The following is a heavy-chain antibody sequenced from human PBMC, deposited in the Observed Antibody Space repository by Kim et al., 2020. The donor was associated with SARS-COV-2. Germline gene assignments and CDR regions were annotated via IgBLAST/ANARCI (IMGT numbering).Heavy chain of an antibody. Sequence: GGSLRLSCAASGLAVSSHFLTWVRQAPGKGLEWVSVIYSGGTTHYADSVKGRFIISKDNAKNIVYLQMNSLRAEDTAIYYCARDLGGSAYGEGGLDIWGQGTTVTVSS. CDR2: IYSGGTT. V-gene: IGHV3-53*01. CDR1: GLAVSSHF. CDR3: ARDLGGSAYGEGGLDI. J-gene: IGHJ3*02. D-gene: IGHD5-12*01.